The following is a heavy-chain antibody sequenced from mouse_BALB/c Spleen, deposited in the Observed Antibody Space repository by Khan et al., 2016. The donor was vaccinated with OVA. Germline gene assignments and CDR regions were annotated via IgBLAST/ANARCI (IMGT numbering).Heavy chain of an antibody. J-gene: IGHJ2*01. CDR2: ISYSGNT. CDR1: GYSIISDYA. CDR3: ARVQGGDFDY. D-gene: IGHD3-2*02. V-gene: IGHV3-2*02. Sequence: EVQLQESGPGLVKPSQSLSLTCTVTGYSIISDYAWNWIRQFPGNILEWMGFISYSGNTKYNPSLKSRTSFTRDTSNNQFFLQLNFVTIEDTATYYCARVQGGDFDYWGQGTTLTVSS.